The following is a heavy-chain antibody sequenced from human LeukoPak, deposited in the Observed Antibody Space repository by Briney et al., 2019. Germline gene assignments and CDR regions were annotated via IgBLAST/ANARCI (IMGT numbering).Heavy chain of an antibody. CDR1: GYRFTIYG. V-gene: IGHV1-8*03. CDR2: MNPSSGNT. Sequence: GAGGKVSCKASGYRFTIYGINRVRQATAQGLEWVGGMNPSSGNTGYAQKFQGRVTITRNTSISTAYMELSSLRSEDTAVYYCATVLKDYGDSGFDWWGQGTLVTVSS. CDR3: ATVLKDYGDSGFDW. J-gene: IGHJ4*02. D-gene: IGHD4-17*01.